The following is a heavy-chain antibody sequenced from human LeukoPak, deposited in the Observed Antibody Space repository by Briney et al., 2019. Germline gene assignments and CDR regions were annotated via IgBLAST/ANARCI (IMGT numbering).Heavy chain of an antibody. CDR3: ARETDYGDFSPVDY. Sequence: SETLSLTCTVSGGSISSSNFYWGWIRQPPGKGLEWIGSIYYSGSTYYNPSLKSRVTISVDTSKNQFSLKLSSVTAADTAVYYCARETDYGDFSPVDYWGQGTLVTVSS. CDR1: GGSISSSNFY. CDR2: IYYSGST. J-gene: IGHJ4*02. D-gene: IGHD4-17*01. V-gene: IGHV4-39*07.